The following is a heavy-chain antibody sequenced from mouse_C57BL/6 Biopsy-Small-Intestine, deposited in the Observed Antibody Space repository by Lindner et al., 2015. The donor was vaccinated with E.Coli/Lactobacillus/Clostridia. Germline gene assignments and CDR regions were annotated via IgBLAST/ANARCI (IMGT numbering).Heavy chain of an antibody. D-gene: IGHD2-3*01. CDR3: ARWLLRGFYYAMDY. J-gene: IGHJ4*01. CDR2: IYPNNGGT. CDR1: GYTFTDYN. V-gene: IGHV1-34*02. Sequence: VQLQESGPELVKPGASVKISCKASGYTFTDYNMDWVKQSHGKSLEWIGYIYPNNGGTGYNEKFKSKATLTVDKSSSTAHMELHSLTSEDSAVYYCARWLLRGFYYAMDYWGQGTSVTVSS.